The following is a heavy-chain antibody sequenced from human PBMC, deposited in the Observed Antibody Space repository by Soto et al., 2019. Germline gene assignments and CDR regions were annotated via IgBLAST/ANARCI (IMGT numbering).Heavy chain of an antibody. V-gene: IGHV4-59*01. Sequence: PSETLSLTCTVSGGSISSYYWNWIRQPPGKGLEWIGFVFYSGSTNYNPSLKSRVTITLDTSKNQFSLRLSSVTAAETAVYYCARGSNSNFEGPIVWGQGTLVTVSS. J-gene: IGHJ4*02. CDR2: VFYSGST. CDR3: ARGSNSNFEGPIV. CDR1: GGSISSYY. D-gene: IGHD4-4*01.